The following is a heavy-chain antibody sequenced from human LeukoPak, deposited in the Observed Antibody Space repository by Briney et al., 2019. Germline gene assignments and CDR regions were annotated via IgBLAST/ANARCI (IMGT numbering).Heavy chain of an antibody. CDR2: IWYDGSNK. J-gene: IGHJ4*02. Sequence: PGGSLRLSCAASGFTFSSYAMHWVRQAPGKGLEWVAVIWYDGSNKYYADSVKGRFTISRDNSKHTLYLQMNSLRAEDTAVYYCAKDDSSGYPFDYWGQGTLVTVSS. CDR3: AKDDSSGYPFDY. D-gene: IGHD3-22*01. V-gene: IGHV3-33*06. CDR1: GFTFSSYA.